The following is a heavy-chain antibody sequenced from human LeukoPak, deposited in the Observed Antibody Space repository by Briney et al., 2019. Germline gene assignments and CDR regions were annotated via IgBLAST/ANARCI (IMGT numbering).Heavy chain of an antibody. V-gene: IGHV4-59*01. CDR1: GGSISSYY. CDR2: IYYSGST. D-gene: IGHD3-22*01. Sequence: PSETLSLTCTVSGGSISSYYWSWIRQPPGKGLEWIGCIYYSGSTNYNPSLKSRVTISVDTSKNQFSLKLSSVTAADTAVYYCARSSSGQGAWFDPWGQGTLVTVSS. CDR3: ARSSSGQGAWFDP. J-gene: IGHJ5*02.